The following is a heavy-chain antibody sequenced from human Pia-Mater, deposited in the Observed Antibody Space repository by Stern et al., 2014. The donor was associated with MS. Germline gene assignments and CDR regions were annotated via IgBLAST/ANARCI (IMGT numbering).Heavy chain of an antibody. CDR3: AREGGITGKTKSDS. CDR2: ISAYNGNT. CDR1: GFTFTGYG. V-gene: IGHV1-18*01. J-gene: IGHJ4*02. D-gene: IGHD1/OR15-1a*01. Sequence: VQLVESGTEVKKPGASVKVSCKTSGFTFTGYGITWVRQAPGQGLAWMGWISAYNGNTKNAQRFQDRVTMTTDTSTSTAYMELRSLRSDDTAVYYCAREGGITGKTKSDSWGQGTLVSVSS.